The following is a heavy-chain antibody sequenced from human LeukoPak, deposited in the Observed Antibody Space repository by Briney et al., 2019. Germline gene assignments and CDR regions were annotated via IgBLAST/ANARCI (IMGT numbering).Heavy chain of an antibody. D-gene: IGHD3-3*01. V-gene: IGHV4-30-2*01. J-gene: IGHJ4*02. Sequence: SETLSLTCAVSGGSISSGGYSWSWIRQPPGKGLEWIGYIYHSGSTYYNPSLKSRVTISVDRSKNQFSLKLSSVTAADTAVYYCASSLGGNRDWIFFDYWGQGTLVTVSS. CDR2: IYHSGST. CDR3: ASSLGGNRDWIFFDY. CDR1: GGSISSGGYS.